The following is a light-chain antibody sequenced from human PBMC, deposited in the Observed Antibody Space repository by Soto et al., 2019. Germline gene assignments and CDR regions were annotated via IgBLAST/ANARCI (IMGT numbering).Light chain of an antibody. V-gene: IGKV1-5*03. CDR3: QQYESFPRT. CDR1: QSINSW. CDR2: KAS. Sequence: DIQMTQSPSTLSASVGDRVTITCRASQSINSWLAWYQQKPGKAPKLFIFKASTLEIGVPSRFSGSGSGTEFTLSISSLQPDDFATYFCQQYESFPRTFGQGTKVEIK. J-gene: IGKJ1*01.